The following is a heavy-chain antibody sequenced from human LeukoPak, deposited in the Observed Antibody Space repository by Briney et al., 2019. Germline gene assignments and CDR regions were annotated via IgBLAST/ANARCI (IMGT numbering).Heavy chain of an antibody. D-gene: IGHD1-26*01. Sequence: PGGSLRLSCAASGFTFSSYEMNWVRQAPGKGLEWVSYISSSGSTIYYADSVKGRFTISRDNAKNSLYLQMNSLRAEDTAVYYCARVWELGAGIDYWGQGTLVIVSS. CDR2: ISSSGSTI. J-gene: IGHJ4*02. CDR1: GFTFSSYE. V-gene: IGHV3-48*03. CDR3: ARVWELGAGIDY.